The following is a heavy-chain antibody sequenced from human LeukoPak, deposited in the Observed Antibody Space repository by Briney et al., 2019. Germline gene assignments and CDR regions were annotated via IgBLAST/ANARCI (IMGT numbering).Heavy chain of an antibody. J-gene: IGHJ6*03. V-gene: IGHV4-38-2*02. Sequence: SETLSLTCTVSGYSISSGYYWGWIRQPPGKGLEWIGSIYHSGSTYYNPSLKSRVTISVDTSKNQFSLKLSPVTAADTAVYYCAREGRDGSGSYPYYYYYMDVWGKGTTVTISS. CDR3: AREGRDGSGSYPYYYYYMDV. CDR1: GYSISSGYY. D-gene: IGHD3-10*01. CDR2: IYHSGST.